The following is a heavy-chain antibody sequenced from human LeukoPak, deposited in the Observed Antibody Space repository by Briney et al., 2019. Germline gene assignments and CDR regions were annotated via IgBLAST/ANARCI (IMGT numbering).Heavy chain of an antibody. Sequence: GGSVNVSLKSTGYTFPSYDINWLRQPTGQGLEWMGWRNHNSGNTGYAQKFQGRVTMTRSTSISTAYMELSSLRSEDTAVYYCARVFTAMNAFDIWGQGTMVTVSS. CDR3: ARVFTAMNAFDI. CDR2: RNHNSGNT. V-gene: IGHV1-8*01. CDR1: GYTFPSYD. D-gene: IGHD5-18*01. J-gene: IGHJ3*02.